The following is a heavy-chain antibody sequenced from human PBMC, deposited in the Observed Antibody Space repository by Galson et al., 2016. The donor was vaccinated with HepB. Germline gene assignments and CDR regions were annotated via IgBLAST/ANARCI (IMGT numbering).Heavy chain of an antibody. J-gene: IGHJ4*02. CDR2: INYSANT. V-gene: IGHV4-39*01. CDR1: GFAFGSHW. D-gene: IGHD6-19*01. Sequence: LRLSCAASGFAFGSHWMHWVRQVPGKGLEWLGSINYSANTYYNPSLKSRLTMSIDTSTNQFSLKLTSVTAADTAVFYCARLKPGVAVDYWGQGSLVIVSS. CDR3: ARLKPGVAVDY.